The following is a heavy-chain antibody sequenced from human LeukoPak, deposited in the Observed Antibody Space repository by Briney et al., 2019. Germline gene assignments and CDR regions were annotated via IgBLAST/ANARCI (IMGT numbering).Heavy chain of an antibody. D-gene: IGHD3-9*01. CDR2: TYYRSKWYN. CDR1: GDSVSSNNGA. J-gene: IGHJ4*02. CDR3: ARDVGTTGWHTFDY. Sequence: SQTLSLTCAISGDSVSSNNGAWNWIRQSPSRGLEWLGRTYYRSKWYNDYAGSLISRITISPDTSKNQFSLQLYSVTPEDTAVYYCARDVGTTGWHTFDYWGQGTLVTVSS. V-gene: IGHV6-1*01.